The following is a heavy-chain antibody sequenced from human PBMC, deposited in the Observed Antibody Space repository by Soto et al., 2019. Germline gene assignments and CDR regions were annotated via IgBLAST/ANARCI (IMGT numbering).Heavy chain of an antibody. CDR2: IYYSGST. V-gene: IGHV4-30-4*01. J-gene: IGHJ5*02. D-gene: IGHD6-6*01. CDR1: GGSISSGDYY. CDR3: ARGAHKAARPGFHP. Sequence: SETLSLTCTVSGGSISSGDYYWSWIRQPPGKGLEWIGYIYYSGSTYYNPSLKSRVTISVDTSKNQFSLKLSSVTAADTAVYYCARGAHKAARPGFHPWGQGTMVTV.